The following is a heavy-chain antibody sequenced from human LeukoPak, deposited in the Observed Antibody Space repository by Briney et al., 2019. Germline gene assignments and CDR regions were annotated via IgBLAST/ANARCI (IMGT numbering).Heavy chain of an antibody. V-gene: IGHV3-48*03. CDR1: GFILSIYE. D-gene: IGHD3-3*01. J-gene: IGHJ6*02. CDR3: AREPRLCDFGSGQLFYYYYGMEI. Sequence: GGSLRLSCAASGFILSIYEMNWVRHAPGKGLEWVSYTSSSGSTIYYADPVKGRLTISRDNAKNSLYLQMHRLRAENTSVYYCAREPRLCDFGSGQLFYYYYGMEIWGQGNTVTVSS. CDR2: TSSSGSTI.